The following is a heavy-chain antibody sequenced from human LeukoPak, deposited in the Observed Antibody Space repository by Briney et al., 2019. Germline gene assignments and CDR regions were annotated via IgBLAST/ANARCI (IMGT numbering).Heavy chain of an antibody. J-gene: IGHJ4*02. CDR3: ARVSVGAPAFDY. V-gene: IGHV3-7*01. CDR1: GFSCSSYW. CDR2: INEDGSEK. Sequence: PGGSLRLSCSASGFSCSSYWMRWVRQAPGEGLEWVAHINEDGSEKYYVDSVKGRFFISRDNAAKSLSLQMNRLRDADTAVYYCARVSVGAPAFDYWGQGNLVTVSS. D-gene: IGHD1-26*01.